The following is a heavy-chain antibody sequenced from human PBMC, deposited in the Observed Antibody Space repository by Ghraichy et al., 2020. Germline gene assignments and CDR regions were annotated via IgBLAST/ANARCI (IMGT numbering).Heavy chain of an antibody. CDR2: IYYSGST. Sequence: SGVLRLSCTVSGGSISSYYWSWIRQPPGKGLEWIGYIYYSGSTNYNPSLKSRVTISVDTSKYQFSMKLSSVTAADTAVYYCAGTTTKLWFGLDYWGQGTLVTVSS. CDR3: AGTTTKLWFGLDY. V-gene: IGHV4-59*01. J-gene: IGHJ4*02. D-gene: IGHD3-10*01. CDR1: GGSISSYY.